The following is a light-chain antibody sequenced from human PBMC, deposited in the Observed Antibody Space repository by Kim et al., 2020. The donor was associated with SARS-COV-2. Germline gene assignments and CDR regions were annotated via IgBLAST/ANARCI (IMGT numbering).Light chain of an antibody. J-gene: IGKJ2*01. V-gene: IGKV3-11*01. Sequence: LSAGERATPSCTASQSVSSYLDWYQQKPGEAPRLLNYDASNRATGIPARFSGSGSGTDFTLTISSLEPEDCAVYYCQQCSNSYTFGQGTKLEI. CDR1: QSVSSY. CDR2: DAS. CDR3: QQCSNSYT.